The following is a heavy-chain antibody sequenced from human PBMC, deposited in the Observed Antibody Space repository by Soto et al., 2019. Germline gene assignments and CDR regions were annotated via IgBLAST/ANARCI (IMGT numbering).Heavy chain of an antibody. CDR1: GGSISSSSYY. V-gene: IGHV4-39*01. D-gene: IGHD5-18*01. CDR3: AAKAERWIQLWMSFAFDI. CDR2: IYYSGST. J-gene: IGHJ3*02. Sequence: QLQLQESGPGLVKPSETLSLTCTVSGGSISSSSYYWGWIRQPPGKGLEWIGSIYYSGSTYYNPSLKSRVTISVDTSKNQFSLKLSSVTAADTAVYYCAAKAERWIQLWMSFAFDIWGQGTMVTVSS.